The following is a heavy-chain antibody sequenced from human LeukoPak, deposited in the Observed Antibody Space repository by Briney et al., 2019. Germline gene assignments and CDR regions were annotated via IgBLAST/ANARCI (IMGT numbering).Heavy chain of an antibody. J-gene: IGHJ4*02. V-gene: IGHV3-53*01. CDR3: ATWPGAWHGEDS. D-gene: IGHD3-10*01. CDR2: IYGGGST. CDR1: GFSVSGNY. Sequence: GGSLILSCAGTGFSVSGNYMAWVRQAPGKGLEWVSTIYGGGSTYYADSVKGRFTISRDNSQNTLYLQMNNLRAEDTAVYHCATWPGAWHGEDSWGQGTLVTVSS.